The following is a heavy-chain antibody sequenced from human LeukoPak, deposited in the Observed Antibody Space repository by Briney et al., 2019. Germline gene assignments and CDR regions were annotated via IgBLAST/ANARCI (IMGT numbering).Heavy chain of an antibody. J-gene: IGHJ4*02. D-gene: IGHD7-27*01. V-gene: IGHV3-48*02. Sequence: PGGSLRLSCAASGFTFSSYSMNWVRQAPGKGLEWVSYISSSSSSTIYYADSVKGRFTISRDNAKNSLYLQMNSLRDEDTAVYHCAREGILGLDYWGQGTLVTVSS. CDR3: AREGILGLDY. CDR2: ISSSSSSTI. CDR1: GFTFSSYS.